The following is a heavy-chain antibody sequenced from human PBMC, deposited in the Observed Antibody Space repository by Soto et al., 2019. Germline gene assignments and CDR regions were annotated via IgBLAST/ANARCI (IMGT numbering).Heavy chain of an antibody. J-gene: IGHJ4*02. CDR2: INTGNGNT. CDR1: GYTFTSYA. Sequence: ASVKVSCTASGYTFTSYAMHWVRQAPGQRLEWMGWINTGNGNTKYSQKFQGRVTITRDTSASTAYMELSSLRSEDTAVYYCARVRCGGDCYLIDYWGQGTLVTVSS. D-gene: IGHD2-21*02. CDR3: ARVRCGGDCYLIDY. V-gene: IGHV1-3*04.